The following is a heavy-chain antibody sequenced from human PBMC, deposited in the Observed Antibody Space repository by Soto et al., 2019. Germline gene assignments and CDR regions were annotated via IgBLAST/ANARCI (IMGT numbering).Heavy chain of an antibody. CDR3: ARIKGLPYDAFDI. Sequence: GGSLRLSRAASGFTFSSYWMSWVRQAPGKGLEWVANIKQDGSEKYYVDSVKGRFTISRDNAKNSLYLQMNSLRAEDTAVYYCARIKGLPYDAFDIWGQGTMVTVSS. D-gene: IGHD5-12*01. J-gene: IGHJ3*02. CDR2: IKQDGSEK. V-gene: IGHV3-7*01. CDR1: GFTFSSYW.